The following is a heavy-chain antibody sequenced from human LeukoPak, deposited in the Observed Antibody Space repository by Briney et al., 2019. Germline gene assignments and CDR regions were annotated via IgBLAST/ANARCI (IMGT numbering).Heavy chain of an antibody. V-gene: IGHV4-4*02. D-gene: IGHD1-26*01. Sequence: PSETLSLTCVVSGDSISSSNWWSWVRQPPGKGLEWIGEIYHSGSTKYSPSLKNRLTVSLDKSRNQFSLKLTSVTAADTAVYYGAAQSGGSNFDYWGQRTLVTVSS. CDR3: AAQSGGSNFDY. CDR2: IYHSGST. CDR1: GDSISSSNW. J-gene: IGHJ4*02.